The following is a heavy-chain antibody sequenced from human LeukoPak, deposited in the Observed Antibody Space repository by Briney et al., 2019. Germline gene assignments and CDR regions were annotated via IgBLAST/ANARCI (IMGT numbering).Heavy chain of an antibody. J-gene: IGHJ5*01. CDR3: ARGHHGSESDYIVSGFDC. D-gene: IGHD3-10*01. V-gene: IGHV4-31*03. CDR2: IYYSGSN. Sequence: SETLSLTCTVSGGSTSSGGYYWSWLRQHPGKGLEWLGYIYYSGSNYYHPPLKSRVTLSVNTSKNQSSLELSSVTAADTAVYYCARGHHGSESDYIVSGFDCWGQGTLVTVSS. CDR1: GGSTSSGGYY.